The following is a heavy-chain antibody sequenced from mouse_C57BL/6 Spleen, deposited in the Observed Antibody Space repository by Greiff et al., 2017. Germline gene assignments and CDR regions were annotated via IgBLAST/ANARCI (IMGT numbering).Heavy chain of an antibody. Sequence: QVQLQQPGAELVKPGASVKMSCKASGYTFTSYWITWVKQRPGQGLEWIGDIYPGSGSTNYNEKFKSKATLTVDTSSSTAYMQLRSLTSEDSAVYYCARWDYDVGAWFAYWSQGTLVTVTA. CDR1: GYTFTSYW. V-gene: IGHV1-55*01. D-gene: IGHD2-4*01. CDR2: IYPGSGST. CDR3: ARWDYDVGAWFAY. J-gene: IGHJ3*01.